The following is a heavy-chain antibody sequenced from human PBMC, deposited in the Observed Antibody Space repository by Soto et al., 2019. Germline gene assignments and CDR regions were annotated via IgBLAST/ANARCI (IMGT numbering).Heavy chain of an antibody. Sequence: PSETLSLTCAVYGGSFSGYYWSWIRQPPGKGLEWVGEINHSGSTNYNPSLKSRVTISVATSKNQFSLKLSSVTAADTAVYYCARGYSGSYASGIFVYFDYWGQGTLVTVSS. CDR2: INHSGST. D-gene: IGHD1-26*01. J-gene: IGHJ4*02. CDR3: ARGYSGSYASGIFVYFDY. V-gene: IGHV4-34*01. CDR1: GGSFSGYY.